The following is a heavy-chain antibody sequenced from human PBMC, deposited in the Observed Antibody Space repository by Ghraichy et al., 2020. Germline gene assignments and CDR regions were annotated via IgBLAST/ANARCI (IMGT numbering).Heavy chain of an antibody. Sequence: SETLSLTCTVSGGSISSYYWSWIRQPPGKGLEWIGYIYTSGSTNYNPSLKSRVTISVDTSKNQFSLKLSSVTAADTAVYYCARLPRGSSGQGWYFDLWGRGTLVTVSS. CDR2: IYTSGST. CDR1: GGSISSYY. J-gene: IGHJ2*01. CDR3: ARLPRGSSGQGWYFDL. D-gene: IGHD6-19*01. V-gene: IGHV4-4*09.